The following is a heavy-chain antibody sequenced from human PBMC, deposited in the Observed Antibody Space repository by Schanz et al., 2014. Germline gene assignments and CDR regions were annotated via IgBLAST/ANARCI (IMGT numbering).Heavy chain of an antibody. Sequence: EVQLVESGGGLVQPGGSLRLSCAASGFTFSSYSMNWVRQPPGRGLEWVSYIGNGGVTIYYADSVKGRFTISRDNSKNSLYLQMNSLRAEDTAVYYCARIGGSVFGYWAQGTLVTVSS. CDR2: IGNGGVTI. CDR3: ARIGGSVFGY. J-gene: IGHJ4*02. V-gene: IGHV3-48*04. D-gene: IGHD3-10*01. CDR1: GFTFSSYS.